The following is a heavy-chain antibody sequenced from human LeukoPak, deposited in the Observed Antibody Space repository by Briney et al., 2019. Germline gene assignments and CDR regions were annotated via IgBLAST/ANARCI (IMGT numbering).Heavy chain of an antibody. J-gene: IGHJ4*02. V-gene: IGHV3-21*01. CDR2: ISSSSYI. Sequence: PGGSLRLSCAASGFTFSSYSMNWARQAPGKGLEWVSSISSSSYIYYADSVKGRFTISRDNAKNSLYLQMNSLRAEDTAVYYCARDRGGAIPFDYWGQGTLVTVSS. D-gene: IGHD3-16*01. CDR1: GFTFSSYS. CDR3: ARDRGGAIPFDY.